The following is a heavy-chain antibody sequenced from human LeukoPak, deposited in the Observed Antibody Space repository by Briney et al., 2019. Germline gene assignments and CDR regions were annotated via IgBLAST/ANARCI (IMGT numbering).Heavy chain of an antibody. Sequence: GGSLRLSCAASGFTFSDYYMSWIRQAPGKGLEWVSYISSSGSTIYYADSVKGRFTISRDNAKNSLYLQMNSLRAEDTAVYYCAVSRPTVILTGYDYYYGMDVWGQGTTVTVSS. CDR2: ISSSGSTI. D-gene: IGHD3-9*01. J-gene: IGHJ6*02. CDR1: GFTFSDYY. CDR3: AVSRPTVILTGYDYYYGMDV. V-gene: IGHV3-11*01.